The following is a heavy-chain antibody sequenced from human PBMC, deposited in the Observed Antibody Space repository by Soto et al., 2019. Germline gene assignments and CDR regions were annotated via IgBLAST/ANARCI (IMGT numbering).Heavy chain of an antibody. J-gene: IGHJ6*03. Sequence: QVHLVQSGAEVKKTGASVKISCKASGHTFATHAIHWVRKAPGQRLEWMGWINAGNGDTKYSLKFKGRVTVTRDTAASTAYMERSGMTSEDYAVYYCSRGGYDHRDYVVYYYYMDGWGEGTTVTVSS. CDR3: SRGGYDHRDYVVYYYYMDG. V-gene: IGHV1-3*01. D-gene: IGHD4-17*01. CDR1: GHTFATHA. CDR2: INAGNGDT.